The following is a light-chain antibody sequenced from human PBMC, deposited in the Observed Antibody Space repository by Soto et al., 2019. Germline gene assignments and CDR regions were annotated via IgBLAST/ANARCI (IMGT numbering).Light chain of an antibody. CDR3: QQYGRSPIT. J-gene: IGKJ5*01. Sequence: IVMTQPPSTLCASPGERATLSCRASQNVLSNLAWYQQKPGQAPRLLIYGASSRATGIPDRFSGSGSGTDFTLTVSRLEPEDFAVYYCQQYGRSPITFGRGTRLEIK. CDR1: QNVLSN. V-gene: IGKV3-20*01. CDR2: GAS.